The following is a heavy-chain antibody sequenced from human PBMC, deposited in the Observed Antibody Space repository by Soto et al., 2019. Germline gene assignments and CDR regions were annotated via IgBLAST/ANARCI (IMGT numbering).Heavy chain of an antibody. D-gene: IGHD2-15*01. CDR1: GFTFSNND. CDR3: VRRPCSGGHCPGIGFDS. CDR2: SGRVGDT. Sequence: GGSLRLSCAAAGFTFSNNDMHWVRQGPGKGLEWVSGSGRVGDTYYAASVKGRFTVSREDAKNSLYLQMNSLRAGDTAVYYCVRRPCSGGHCPGIGFDSWGQGTLVTVSS. V-gene: IGHV3-13*01. J-gene: IGHJ4*02.